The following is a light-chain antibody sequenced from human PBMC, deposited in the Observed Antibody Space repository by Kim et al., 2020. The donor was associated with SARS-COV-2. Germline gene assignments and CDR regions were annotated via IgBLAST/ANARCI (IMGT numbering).Light chain of an antibody. CDR1: TGAVTSGSL. Sequence: QAVVTQEPSLTVSPGGTVTLTCASNTGAVTSGSLANWFQQKPGQAPRTLIYSTDNKHSWTHARFSGSVLGGKAALTLSGVQPEDEAEYFCLLHYGVYWMFGGGTKVTVL. CDR3: LLHYGVYWM. J-gene: IGLJ3*02. V-gene: IGLV7-43*01. CDR2: STD.